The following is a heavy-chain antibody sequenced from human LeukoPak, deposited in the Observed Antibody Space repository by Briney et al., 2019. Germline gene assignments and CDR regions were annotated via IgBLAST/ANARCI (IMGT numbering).Heavy chain of an antibody. D-gene: IGHD6-13*01. CDR1: GFTFRDCD. Sequence: GGSLRLSCTAPGFTFRDCDMSWVRQAPGKGLEWVSSISYRSSPIYYADSVKGRFTISRDNAKNSLYLQMDSLRAGDTAVYYFARDYPSLRTAAAGDQWGQGTLVTVSS. J-gene: IGHJ4*02. CDR3: ARDYPSLRTAAAGDQ. CDR2: ISYRSSPI. V-gene: IGHV3-21*01.